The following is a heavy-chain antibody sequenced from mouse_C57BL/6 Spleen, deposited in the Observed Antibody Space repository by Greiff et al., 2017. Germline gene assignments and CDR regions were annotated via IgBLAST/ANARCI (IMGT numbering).Heavy chain of an antibody. CDR2: INPNNGGT. Sequence: VQLQQSGPELVKPGASVKISCKASGYTFTDYYMNWVKQSHGKSLEWIGDINPNNGGTSYNQKFKGKATLTVDKSSSTAYMELRSLTSEDSAVYYCARGELRPTAPYYFDYWGQGTTLTVSS. CDR3: ARGELRPTAPYYFDY. J-gene: IGHJ2*01. CDR1: GYTFTDYY. D-gene: IGHD3-2*02. V-gene: IGHV1-26*01.